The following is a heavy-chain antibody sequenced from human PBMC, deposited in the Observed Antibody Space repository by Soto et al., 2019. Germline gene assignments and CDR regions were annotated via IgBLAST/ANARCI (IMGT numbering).Heavy chain of an antibody. D-gene: IGHD5-12*01. CDR3: AEGFAFGNSGYDSSDYYYGMDV. CDR2: IIPILGIA. J-gene: IGHJ6*02. Sequence: QVQLVQSGAEVKKPGSSVKVSCKASGGTFSSYTISWVRQAPGQGLEWMGRIIPILGIANYAQKFQGRVTITADKSTGTTHLELGSLKSEDTAVYYCAEGFAFGNSGYDSSDYYYGMDVWGQGTTVTVSS. V-gene: IGHV1-69*02. CDR1: GGTFSSYT.